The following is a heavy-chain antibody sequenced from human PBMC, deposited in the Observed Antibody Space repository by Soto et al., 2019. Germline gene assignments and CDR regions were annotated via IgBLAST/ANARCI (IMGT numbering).Heavy chain of an antibody. CDR2: ISGSGGST. CDR3: AKVTLRSQIVSYDFWSGYLGVYFDY. CDR1: GFTFSSYA. V-gene: IGHV3-23*01. D-gene: IGHD3-3*01. Sequence: EVQLLESGGGLVQPGGSLRLSCAASGFTFSSYAMSWVRQAPGKGLEWVSAISGSGGSTDYADSVKGRFTISRDNSKNTLYLQMNSLRAEDTAVYYCAKVTLRSQIVSYDFWSGYLGVYFDYWGQGTLVTVSS. J-gene: IGHJ4*02.